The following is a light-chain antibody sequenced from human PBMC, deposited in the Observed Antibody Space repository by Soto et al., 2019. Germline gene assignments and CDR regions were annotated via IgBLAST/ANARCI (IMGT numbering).Light chain of an antibody. CDR1: SSNMGNNY. J-gene: IGLJ2*01. CDR3: RTWDSSLSAGGV. CDR2: YNN. Sequence: QSVLTQPPSGSASPGQEVTISCSGISSNMGNNYVSWYQQLPGPAPKLLIYYNNKRPSGIPDRFSGSKSGTSATLGITGLQTGDEADYYCRTWDSSLSAGGVFGGGTKLTVL. V-gene: IGLV1-51*01.